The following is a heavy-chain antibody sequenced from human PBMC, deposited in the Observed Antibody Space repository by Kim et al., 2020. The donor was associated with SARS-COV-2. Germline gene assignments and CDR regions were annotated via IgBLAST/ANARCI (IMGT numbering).Heavy chain of an antibody. CDR2: IGTAGDT. CDR1: GFTFSSYD. J-gene: IGHJ3*02. CDR3: ARGGGSGSYSGDAFDI. D-gene: IGHD3-10*01. V-gene: IGHV3-13*04. Sequence: GGSLRLSCEASGFTFSSYDMHWVRQATGKGLEWVSAIGTAGDTYYPGSVKGRFTISRENAKNSLYLQMNSLRAGDTAVYYCARGGGSGSYSGDAFDIWGQGTMVTVSS.